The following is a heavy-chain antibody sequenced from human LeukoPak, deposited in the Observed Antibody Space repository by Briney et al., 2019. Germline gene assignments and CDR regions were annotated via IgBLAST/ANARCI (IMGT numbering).Heavy chain of an antibody. D-gene: IGHD2-15*01. V-gene: IGHV1-18*01. CDR1: GYTFTSYG. Sequence: ASVKVSCKASGYTFTSYGISWVRQAPGQGLEWMGWISAYNGNTNYAQKLQGRVTMTTDTSTSTAYMELRSLRSDDTAVYYCARLPSYFCSGGSCNFDYWGQGTLVTVSS. CDR3: ARLPSYFCSGGSCNFDY. CDR2: ISAYNGNT. J-gene: IGHJ4*02.